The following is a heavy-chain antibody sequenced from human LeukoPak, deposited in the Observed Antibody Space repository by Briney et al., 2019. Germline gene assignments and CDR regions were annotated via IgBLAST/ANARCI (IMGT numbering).Heavy chain of an antibody. CDR1: GGSISSGGYY. D-gene: IGHD3-22*01. CDR2: NYYSGST. CDR3: ARGNYDSSGYYYAPAIDI. V-gene: IGHV4-31*03. Sequence: SETLSLTCTVSGGSISSGGYYWSWIRQHPGKGLEWIGYNYYSGSTYYNPSLKSRVTISENTPKNQFSLKLSSVTAADTAVYYCARGNYDSSGYYYAPAIDIWGQATMATVSS. J-gene: IGHJ3*02.